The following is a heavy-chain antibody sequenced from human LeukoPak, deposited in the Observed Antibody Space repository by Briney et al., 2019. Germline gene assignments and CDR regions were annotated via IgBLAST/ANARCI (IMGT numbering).Heavy chain of an antibody. CDR2: TFYRSKWFN. V-gene: IGHV6-1*01. CDR3: AREESRTFAY. D-gene: IGHD2/OR15-2a*01. CDR1: GDSVSSNSVA. J-gene: IGHJ4*02. Sequence: SQTLSLTCVISGDSVSSNSVAWDWIRQSPSRGLKWLGRTFYRSKWFNEYAPSVKSRMSIDPDTSKNQFSLQLYSVTPEDTATYYCAREESRTFAYWGQGTLVTVSS.